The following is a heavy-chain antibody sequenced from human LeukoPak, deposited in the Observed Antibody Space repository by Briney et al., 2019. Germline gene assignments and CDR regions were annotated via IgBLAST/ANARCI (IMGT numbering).Heavy chain of an antibody. Sequence: GRSLRLSCAASGFTFSTYGMHCVRQAPGKGLEWVAVIWFDGSNQYYVDSVRGRFSISRDNSKNTLYLQMNTLRAEDTGVYYCARDLGSGDSFDLWGQGAMVTVSS. D-gene: IGHD6-19*01. CDR2: IWFDGSNQ. CDR1: GFTFSTYG. V-gene: IGHV3-33*01. CDR3: ARDLGSGDSFDL. J-gene: IGHJ3*01.